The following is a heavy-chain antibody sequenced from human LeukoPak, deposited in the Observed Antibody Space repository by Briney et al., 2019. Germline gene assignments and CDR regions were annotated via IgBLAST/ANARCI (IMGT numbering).Heavy chain of an antibody. D-gene: IGHD2-21*01. Sequence: GGSLRLSCAESGFTFSSYGMHWVRQAPGKGLEWVAFIRYDGSNKYYADSVKGRFTISRDNSKNTLYLQMNSLRAEDTAVYYCAKAFRDRDAFDIWGQGTMVTVSS. V-gene: IGHV3-30*02. CDR3: AKAFRDRDAFDI. CDR1: GFTFSSYG. CDR2: IRYDGSNK. J-gene: IGHJ3*02.